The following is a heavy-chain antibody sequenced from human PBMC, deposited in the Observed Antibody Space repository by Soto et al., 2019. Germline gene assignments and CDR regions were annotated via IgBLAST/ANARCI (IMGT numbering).Heavy chain of an antibody. Sequence: GGALRLSCAASGFIFDSYAMSWGRQAPGKGLEWVSGISNSGGSTYYADSVKGRFTISRDSSKSTLYLQMNNLRAEDTAVYYCAKGPTSGYSSYFFNYWRQGTLVTASS. V-gene: IGHV3-23*01. CDR3: AKGPTSGYSSYFFNY. CDR1: GFIFDSYA. J-gene: IGHJ4*02. CDR2: ISNSGGST. D-gene: IGHD3-22*01.